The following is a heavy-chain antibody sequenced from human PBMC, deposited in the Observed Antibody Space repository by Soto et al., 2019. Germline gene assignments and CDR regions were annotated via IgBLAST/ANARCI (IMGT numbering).Heavy chain of an antibody. CDR3: ARHHRILAPTPMSWFDP. V-gene: IGHV4-39*01. D-gene: IGHD2-2*01. J-gene: IGHJ5*02. CDR1: GGSISSNNYY. Sequence: SETLSLTCTVSGGSISSNNYYWGWIRQPPGKGLEWIGSIYYSGKTYYNPSLKSRVTISVDTSKNQFSLKLTSVTAADTAVYYCARHHRILAPTPMSWFDPWGQGTLVTVSS. CDR2: IYYSGKT.